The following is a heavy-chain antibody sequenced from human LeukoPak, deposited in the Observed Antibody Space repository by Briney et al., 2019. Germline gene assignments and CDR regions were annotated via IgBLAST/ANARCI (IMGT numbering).Heavy chain of an antibody. CDR2: ISAYNGNT. J-gene: IGHJ4*02. D-gene: IGHD3-16*02. Sequence: TXXXXGISWVRQAPGQGLEWMGWISAYNGNTNYAQKLQGRVTMTTDTSTSTAYMELRSLRSDDTAVYYCARDRSYDYVWGSYRWDFDYWGQGTLVTVSS. CDR3: ARDRSYDYVWGSYRWDFDY. CDR1: TXXXXG. V-gene: IGHV1-18*01.